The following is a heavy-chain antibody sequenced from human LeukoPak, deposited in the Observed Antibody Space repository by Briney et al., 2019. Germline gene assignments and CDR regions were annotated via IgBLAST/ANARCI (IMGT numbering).Heavy chain of an antibody. CDR1: GYTFTSYG. J-gene: IGHJ4*02. CDR3: ARAVYNSGPYYFDY. Sequence: ASVKVSCKASGYTFTSYGISWVRQAPGQGLEWMGWISAYNGNTNYAQKLQGRVTMTTDTSTSTAYMELRSLRSEDTAVFYCARAVYNSGPYYFDYWGQGTLVTVSS. V-gene: IGHV1-18*01. D-gene: IGHD6-19*01. CDR2: ISAYNGNT.